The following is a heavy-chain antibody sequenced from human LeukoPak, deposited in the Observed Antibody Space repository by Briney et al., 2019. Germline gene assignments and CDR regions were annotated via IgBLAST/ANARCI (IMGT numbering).Heavy chain of an antibody. Sequence: SETLSLTCAVYGGSFSGYYWSWIRQPPGKGLEWTGEINHSGSTNYNPSLKSRVTISVDTSKNQFSLKLGSVTAADTAVYYCARVRATGAFDIWGQGTMVTVSS. D-gene: IGHD5-12*01. CDR1: GGSFSGYY. CDR2: INHSGST. J-gene: IGHJ3*02. CDR3: ARVRATGAFDI. V-gene: IGHV4-34*01.